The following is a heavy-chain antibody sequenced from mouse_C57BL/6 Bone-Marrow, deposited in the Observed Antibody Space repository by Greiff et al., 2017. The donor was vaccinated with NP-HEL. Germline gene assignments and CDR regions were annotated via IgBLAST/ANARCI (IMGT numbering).Heavy chain of an antibody. CDR3: ARIGSYFAY. V-gene: IGHV1-19*01. J-gene: IGHJ3*01. CDR2: INPYNGGT. D-gene: IGHD1-1*02. Sequence: EVQLQQSGPVLVKPGASVKMSCKASGYTFTDYYMNWVKQSHGKSLEWIGVINPYNGGTSYNQKFKGKATLTVDKSSSTAYMELNSLTSEDSAVYYCARIGSYFAYWGQGTLVTVSA. CDR1: GYTFTDYY.